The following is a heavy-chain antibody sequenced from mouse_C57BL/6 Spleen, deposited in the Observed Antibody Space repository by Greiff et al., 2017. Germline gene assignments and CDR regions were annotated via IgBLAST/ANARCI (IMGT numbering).Heavy chain of an antibody. CDR3: ARYQTAQAAYFDY. CDR2: IDPSDSYT. D-gene: IGHD3-2*02. CDR1: GYTFTSYW. Sequence: QVQLQQPGAELVKPGASVKLSCKASGYTFTSYWMQWVKQRPGQGLEWIGEIDPSDSYTNSNQKFKGKATLTVDTSSSTAYMQLSSLTSEDSAVYYCARYQTAQAAYFDYWGQGTTLTVSS. V-gene: IGHV1-50*01. J-gene: IGHJ2*01.